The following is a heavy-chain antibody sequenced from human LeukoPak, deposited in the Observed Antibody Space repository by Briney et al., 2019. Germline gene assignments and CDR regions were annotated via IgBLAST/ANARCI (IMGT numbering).Heavy chain of an antibody. CDR2: IYYSGST. J-gene: IGHJ5*02. Sequence: NPSETLSLTCTVSGGSISSYYWSWIRQPPGKGLEWIGYIYYSGSTNYNPSLKSRVTISVDTSKNQFSLKLSSVTAADTAVYYCARGRYYDSSGYSQRRYNWFDPWGQGTLVTVSS. CDR3: ARGRYYDSSGYSQRRYNWFDP. V-gene: IGHV4-59*12. CDR1: GGSISSYY. D-gene: IGHD3-22*01.